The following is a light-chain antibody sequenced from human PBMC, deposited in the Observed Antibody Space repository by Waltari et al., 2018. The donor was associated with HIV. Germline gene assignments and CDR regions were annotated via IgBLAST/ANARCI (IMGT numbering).Light chain of an antibody. J-gene: IGLJ3*02. CDR3: QSYDSSLSGWV. CDR1: SSNIGAGYD. Sequence: QSVLTQPPSVSGAPGQRVTISCTGSSSNIGAGYDIHWYQQLPGTAPKLLIYGNYNRPSGVPDRFSGSKSGNSASLAITGLQAEDEADYYCQSYDSSLSGWVFGGGTKLTVL. V-gene: IGLV1-40*01. CDR2: GNY.